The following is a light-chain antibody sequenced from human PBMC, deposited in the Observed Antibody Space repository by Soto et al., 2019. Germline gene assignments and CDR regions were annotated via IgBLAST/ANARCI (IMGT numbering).Light chain of an antibody. CDR2: EVS. V-gene: IGLV2-23*02. CDR1: SSDVGSYNV. J-gene: IGLJ1*01. Sequence: QSALTQPASVSGSPGQSITISCTGTSSDVGSYNVVSWYQQHQGKAPKLMIYEVSKRPSGVSNRFSGSKSGNTASLTISGLQAEDEADYYCCSYAGSITFYVFGSGTKLTVL. CDR3: CSYAGSITFYV.